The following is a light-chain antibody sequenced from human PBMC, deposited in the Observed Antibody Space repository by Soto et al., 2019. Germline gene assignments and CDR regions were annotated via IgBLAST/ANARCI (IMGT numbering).Light chain of an antibody. CDR2: GAS. Sequence: EIVLTQSPGTLSLSPGERATLSCRASQTVRSNYFAWYPQKAGQAPRLLIYGASSRATGIPDRFSGSGSGTELTITISRLEPEDFSVYYCQRYGSSAGFTFGPGTKVDIK. V-gene: IGKV3-20*01. CDR1: QTVRSNY. CDR3: QRYGSSAGFT. J-gene: IGKJ3*01.